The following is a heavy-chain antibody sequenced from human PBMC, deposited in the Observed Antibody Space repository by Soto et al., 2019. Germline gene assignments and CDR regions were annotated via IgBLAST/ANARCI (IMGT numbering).Heavy chain of an antibody. CDR2: GLRHEFV. Sequence: QMHLQESGPGLVKPSETLSLTCTVSGGSISDHYLSWTRRPPGKGLEWIGYGLRHEFVGTNPSLTSRVTISVDTSKKQFSLRLNSVTAADTAVYYCVAGPDHAKSAYWGQGTLVTVSS. CDR3: VAGPDHAKSAY. V-gene: IGHV4-59*11. CDR1: GGSISDHY. J-gene: IGHJ4*01.